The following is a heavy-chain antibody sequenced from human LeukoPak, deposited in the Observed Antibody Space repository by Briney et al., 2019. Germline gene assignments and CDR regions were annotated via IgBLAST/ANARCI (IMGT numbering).Heavy chain of an antibody. CDR3: ARSTDYYDSSGYYFPDAFDI. Sequence: SETLSLTCTVSGGSISSSSYYWGWIRQPPGKGLEWIGYIYYSGSTNYNPSLKSRVTISVDTSKNQFSLKLSSVTAADTAVYYCARSTDYYDSSGYYFPDAFDIWGQGTMVTVSS. CDR1: GGSISSSSYY. V-gene: IGHV4-61*05. D-gene: IGHD3-22*01. CDR2: IYYSGST. J-gene: IGHJ3*02.